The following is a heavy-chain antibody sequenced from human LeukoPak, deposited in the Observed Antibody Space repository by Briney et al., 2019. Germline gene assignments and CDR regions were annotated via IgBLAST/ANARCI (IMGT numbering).Heavy chain of an antibody. CDR3: SRRLDY. V-gene: IGHV3-7*03. CDR2: IRADGTEK. Sequence: GGSLRLSCAASGLSFSSYGMSWVRQAPGKGLEWVANIRADGTEKYYVDSVKGRFTISRDNAKNSLYLQLNSLRVEDTAVYYCSRRLDYWGQGTLVTVSS. CDR1: GLSFSSYG. J-gene: IGHJ4*02.